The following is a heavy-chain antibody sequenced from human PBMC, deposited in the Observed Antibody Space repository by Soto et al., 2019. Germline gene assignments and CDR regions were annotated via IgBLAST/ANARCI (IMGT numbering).Heavy chain of an antibody. D-gene: IGHD7-27*01. CDR2: MYPADSDT. V-gene: IGHV5-51*01. CDR1: GYSFTSYW. J-gene: IGHJ4*02. Sequence: GESLKISCQGSGYSFTSYWLRCVRQMPRKGLPWMGIMYPADSDTRYSPSFQGQVTISADKSISTAHLQSSSLKASDTAMYYCAANWEGRWPDYWGQGTLGTVSS. CDR3: AANWEGRWPDY.